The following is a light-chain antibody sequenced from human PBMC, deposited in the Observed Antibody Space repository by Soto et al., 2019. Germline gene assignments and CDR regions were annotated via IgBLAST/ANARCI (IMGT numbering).Light chain of an antibody. CDR2: EVR. J-gene: IGLJ1*01. CDR3: SSYTTSNTYG. V-gene: IGLV2-14*01. Sequence: QSALTQPASVSGSPGQSITISCTGSSSDVGAYNYVSWFQQHPGKAPKFMIYEVRNRPSGVSNRFFGPKSGNTAPLTVSGLQGEVRAGYYCSSYTTSNTYGFGTGTKLTVL. CDR1: SSDVGAYNY.